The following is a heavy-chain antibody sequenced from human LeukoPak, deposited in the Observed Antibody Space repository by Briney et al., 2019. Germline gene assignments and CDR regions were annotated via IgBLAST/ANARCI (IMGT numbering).Heavy chain of an antibody. V-gene: IGHV4-59*08. CDR3: ARVYSGYPGVY. D-gene: IGHD5-12*01. J-gene: IGHJ4*02. CDR2: IYYSGST. CDR1: GGSISSYY. Sequence: PSETLSLTCTVSGGSISSYYWSWIRQPPGKGLEWIGYIYYSGSTNYNPSLKSRVTISVDTSKNQFSLKLSSVTAADTAVYYCARVYSGYPGVYWGQGTLVTVSS.